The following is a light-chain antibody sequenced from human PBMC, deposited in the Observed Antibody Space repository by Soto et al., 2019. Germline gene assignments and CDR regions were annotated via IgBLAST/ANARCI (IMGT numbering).Light chain of an antibody. V-gene: IGKV1-27*01. CDR3: QKYNSAPWT. CDR1: QAIGNY. J-gene: IGKJ1*01. CDR2: TAS. Sequence: DIQMTQSPSSLSASVGDRVTITCRASQAIGNYLAWYQQKPGKVPKLLIYTASTLQSGLPFRFSGSGSGTDFTLTISSLQPEDGATYYCQKYNSAPWTFGQGTKVVIK.